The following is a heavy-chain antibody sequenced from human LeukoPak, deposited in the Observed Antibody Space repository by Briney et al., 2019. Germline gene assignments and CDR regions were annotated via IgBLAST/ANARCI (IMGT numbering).Heavy chain of an antibody. CDR3: ARDDCSSISCYHNWFDP. CDR2: IKQDGSEK. D-gene: IGHD2-2*01. Sequence: GSLRLSCAASGFTYSSYWMSWVRQAPGKGLEWVANIKQDGSEKYYVDSVKGRFTISRDNAKNSLYLQMNSLRAEDTAVYYCARDDCSSISCYHNWFDPWGQGTLVTVSS. V-gene: IGHV3-7*01. CDR1: GFTYSSYW. J-gene: IGHJ5*02.